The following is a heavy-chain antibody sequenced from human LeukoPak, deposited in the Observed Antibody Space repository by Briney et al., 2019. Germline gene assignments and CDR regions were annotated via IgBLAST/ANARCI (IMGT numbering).Heavy chain of an antibody. D-gene: IGHD4-23*01. V-gene: IGHV4-59*01. Sequence: PSETLSLTCTVSGGSICSYYWSWIRQPPGKGLEWIGYIYYSGSTNYNPSLKSRVTISVDTSKNQFSLKLSSVTAADTAVYYCARDDYGGNSPYYYYMDVWGKGTTVTVSS. CDR3: ARDDYGGNSPYYYYMDV. CDR2: IYYSGST. J-gene: IGHJ6*03. CDR1: GGSICSYY.